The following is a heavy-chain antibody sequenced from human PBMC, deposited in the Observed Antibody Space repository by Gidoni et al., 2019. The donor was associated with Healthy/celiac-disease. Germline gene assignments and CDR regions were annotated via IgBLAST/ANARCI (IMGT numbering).Heavy chain of an antibody. J-gene: IGHJ4*02. CDR3: ARFGGEHNYGDPYYFDY. D-gene: IGHD4-17*01. Sequence: QVQLVESGGGVVQPGRSLRLSCAAPGFTFSSYAMHWVRQAPGTGLEWVAVISYDGSNKYYADSVKGRFTISRDNSKNTLYLQMNSLRAEDTAVYYCARFGGEHNYGDPYYFDYWGQGTLVTVSS. CDR2: ISYDGSNK. CDR1: GFTFSSYA. V-gene: IGHV3-30-3*01.